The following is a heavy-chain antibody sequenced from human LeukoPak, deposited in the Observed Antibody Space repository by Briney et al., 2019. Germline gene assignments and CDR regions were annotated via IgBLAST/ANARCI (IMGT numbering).Heavy chain of an antibody. V-gene: IGHV3-30*18. CDR2: ISRDGSDE. CDR3: GKGYHIYRNVLSFGHY. D-gene: IGHD3-16*01. CDR1: GLTLSDYA. Sequence: QSGGSLRLSCEASGLTLSDYAMFWVRQAPGKGLEWVAVISRDGSDENYADSVKGRFTISRDNSKNTSYLQMNSLRAEDTAVYYCGKGYHIYRNVLSFGHYWGQGTLVTVSS. J-gene: IGHJ4*02.